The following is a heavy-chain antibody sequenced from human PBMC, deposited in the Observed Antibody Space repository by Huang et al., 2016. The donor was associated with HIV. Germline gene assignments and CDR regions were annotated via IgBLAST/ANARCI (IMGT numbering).Heavy chain of an antibody. V-gene: IGHV1-2*02. J-gene: IGHJ4*02. CDR1: GYTFTDYF. CDR3: ARTPYSGSHPDY. CDR2: INPRSGVT. D-gene: IGHD2-15*01. Sequence: VQLVQSGAEVKKPGASVKVSCRTSGYTFTDYFVHWVRQAPGQGLQGMGSINPRSGVTNYAQKFQGRVTMNRDTSMRTVYMELNRLRSDDTALYYCARTPYSGSHPDYWGQGTLVTVSS.